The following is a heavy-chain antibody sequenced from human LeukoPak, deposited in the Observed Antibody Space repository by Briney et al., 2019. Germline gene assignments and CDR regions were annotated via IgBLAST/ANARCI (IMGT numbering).Heavy chain of an antibody. D-gene: IGHD5-18*01. CDR2: ISYDGSNK. V-gene: IGHV3-30*18. J-gene: IGHJ5*02. Sequence: GGSLRLFCAASGFTFSSYGMHWVRQAPGKGLEWVAVISYDGSNKYYADSVKGRFTISRDNSKNTLYLQMNSLRAEDTAVYYCAKSTAMAPWGQGTLVTVSS. CDR3: AKSTAMAP. CDR1: GFTFSSYG.